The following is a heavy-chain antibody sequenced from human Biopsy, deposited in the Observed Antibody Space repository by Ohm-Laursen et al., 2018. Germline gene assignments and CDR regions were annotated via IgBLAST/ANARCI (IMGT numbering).Heavy chain of an antibody. V-gene: IGHV3-23*01. D-gene: IGHD2-15*01. CDR1: GLRFSIYA. CDR3: ARPMSRVVAYGMDV. J-gene: IGHJ6*02. CDR2: IGGSGGGT. Sequence: SLRLSCAAPGLRFSIYAMSWVRQAPGKGLEWVSAIGGSGGGTYYADSVKGRFTISRGDSKNTVYLQMNSLRVEDRAVYYCARPMSRVVAYGMDVWGQGTTVTVSS.